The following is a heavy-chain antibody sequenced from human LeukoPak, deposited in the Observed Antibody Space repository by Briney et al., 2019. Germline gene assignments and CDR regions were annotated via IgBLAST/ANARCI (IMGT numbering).Heavy chain of an antibody. Sequence: PSETLSLTCTVSGDSISSHYWSWIRQSPGKGLEWIGYVHYSGGATYNPSLKSRVTISVAPSKTQFSLKLSSVTAADTAVYYCAREYCTTTCYFDYWGQGMLVTVSS. CDR1: GDSISSHY. V-gene: IGHV4-59*11. CDR3: AREYCTTTCYFDY. D-gene: IGHD2-8*01. CDR2: VHYSGGA. J-gene: IGHJ4*02.